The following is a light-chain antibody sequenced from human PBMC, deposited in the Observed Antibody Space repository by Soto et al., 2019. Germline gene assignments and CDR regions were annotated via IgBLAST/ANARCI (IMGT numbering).Light chain of an antibody. J-gene: IGKJ4*01. CDR1: ESVSNN. V-gene: IGKV3-15*01. Sequence: EIVMTQSPATLSVSPGERATLSCRASESVSNNLAWYQQKPGQAPRLLIYFASTRATGIPARFSGSGFGTEFTLTISSLQSEDFAVYYCQQYNKWHLTFGGGTKVETK. CDR2: FAS. CDR3: QQYNKWHLT.